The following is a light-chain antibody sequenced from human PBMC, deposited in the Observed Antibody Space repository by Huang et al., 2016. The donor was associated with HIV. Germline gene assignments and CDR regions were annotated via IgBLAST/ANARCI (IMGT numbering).Light chain of an antibody. J-gene: IGKJ4*01. CDR1: QGIRND. CDR3: LQDYKYPLT. Sequence: AIQMTQSPSSLSASVGDRVTITCRASQGIRNDLDWYQQKPGKAPKLLISAASSLQSGVPSRFSGSGAGTDFTLTISNLQPEDFATYYCLQDYKYPLTFGGGTKVEIK. CDR2: AAS. V-gene: IGKV1-6*01.